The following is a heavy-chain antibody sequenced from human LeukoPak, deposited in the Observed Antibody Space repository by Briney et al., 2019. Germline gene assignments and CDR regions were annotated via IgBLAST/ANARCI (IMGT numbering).Heavy chain of an antibody. V-gene: IGHV3-48*04. J-gene: IGHJ4*02. CDR1: GFTFSIYS. D-gene: IGHD1-26*01. Sequence: GGSLRLSCAASGFTFSIYSMSWVRQAPGKGLEWVSYISGSTITIHYADSVKGRFTIPRDNAKNSLYLQMNSLRAEDTAVYYCARDDRSTWYSDFWGQGTLVTVSS. CDR2: ISGSTITI. CDR3: ARDDRSTWYSDF.